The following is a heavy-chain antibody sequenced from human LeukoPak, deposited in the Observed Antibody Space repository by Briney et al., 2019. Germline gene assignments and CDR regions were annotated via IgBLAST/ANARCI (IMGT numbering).Heavy chain of an antibody. Sequence: SVKVSCKASGGTFSSYAISWVRQAPGQGLEWTGGIIPIFGTANYAQKFQGRVTITADKSTSTAYMELSSLRSEDTAVYYCARDFKMGFDYWGQGTLVTVSS. CDR2: IIPIFGTA. CDR1: GGTFSSYA. D-gene: IGHD2-8*01. CDR3: ARDFKMGFDY. V-gene: IGHV1-69*06. J-gene: IGHJ4*02.